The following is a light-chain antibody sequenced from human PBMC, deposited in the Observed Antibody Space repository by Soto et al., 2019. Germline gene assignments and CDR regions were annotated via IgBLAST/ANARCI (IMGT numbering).Light chain of an antibody. V-gene: IGLV2-11*01. Sequence: QSVLTQPRSVSGSPGQSVTISCTGTSSDVGGYNYVSWYQQHPGKAPKLVIYDVSKRPSGVPDRFSGSKSGNTASLTISGLQAEDEADYYCCSYAGSYCYVFGTGTKVTV. CDR2: DVS. J-gene: IGLJ1*01. CDR3: CSYAGSYCYV. CDR1: SSDVGGYNY.